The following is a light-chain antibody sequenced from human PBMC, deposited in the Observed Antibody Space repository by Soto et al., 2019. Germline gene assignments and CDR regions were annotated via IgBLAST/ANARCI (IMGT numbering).Light chain of an antibody. V-gene: IGLV2-14*01. CDR3: SSYTSSRTYV. CDR1: SSDVGGYNY. CDR2: EVS. Sequence: QSALTQPASVSGSPGQSITISCTGTSSDVGGYNYVSWYQQYLGRAPKLMIYEVSNRPSEVSNRFSGSKSGNTASLTISGLQADDEADYYCSSYTSSRTYVFGTGTKLTVL. J-gene: IGLJ1*01.